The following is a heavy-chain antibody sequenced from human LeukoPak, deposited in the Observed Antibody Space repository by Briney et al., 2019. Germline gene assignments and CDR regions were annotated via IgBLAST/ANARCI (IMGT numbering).Heavy chain of an antibody. CDR3: ARAVRGYSYGHFDY. J-gene: IGHJ4*02. V-gene: IGHV4-39*01. CDR2: IYYSGST. Sequence: SETLPLTCTVSGGSISSSSYYWGWIRQPPGKGLEWIGSIYYSGSTYYNPSLKSRVTISVDTSKNQFSLKLSSVTAADTAVYYCARAVRGYSYGHFDYWGQETLVTVSS. D-gene: IGHD5-18*01. CDR1: GGSISSSSYY.